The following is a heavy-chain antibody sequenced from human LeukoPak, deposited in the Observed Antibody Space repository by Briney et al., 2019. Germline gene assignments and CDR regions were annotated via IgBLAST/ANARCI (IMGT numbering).Heavy chain of an antibody. V-gene: IGHV3-21*01. D-gene: IGHD3-22*01. CDR2: ISSSSSYI. Sequence: GGSLRLSCAASGFTFSSYSMNWVRQAPGEGLEWVSSISSSSSYIYYADSVKGRFTISRDNAKNSLYLQMNSLRAEDTAVYYCARGRHYYDSSGPDYWGQGTLVTVSS. CDR1: GFTFSSYS. CDR3: ARGRHYYDSSGPDY. J-gene: IGHJ4*02.